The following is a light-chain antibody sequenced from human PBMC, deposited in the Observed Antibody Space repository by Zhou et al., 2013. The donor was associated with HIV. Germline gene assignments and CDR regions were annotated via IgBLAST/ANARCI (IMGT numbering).Light chain of an antibody. V-gene: IGKV1-9*01. CDR3: LQHHTYPFT. J-gene: IGKJ4*01. Sequence: DIQLTQSPSFLSASVGDRVTITCRASQGISGYLAWYQQKPGKAPKLLIYAASTLPSGVPSRFSGSGSGTEFTLTISSLQPEDFATYCCLQHHTYPFTFGGGTKVEIK. CDR1: QGISGY. CDR2: AAS.